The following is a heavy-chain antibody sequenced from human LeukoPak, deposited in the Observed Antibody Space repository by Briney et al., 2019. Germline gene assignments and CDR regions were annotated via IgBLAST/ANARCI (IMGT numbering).Heavy chain of an antibody. CDR1: GFTFSSYG. D-gene: IGHD3-22*01. Sequence: GGSLRLSCAASGFTFSSYGMHSVRQAPGKGLEWVAVIWYDGSNKYYADSVKGRFTISRDNSKNTLYLQMNSLRAEDTAVYYCARDLGYYDSSGYFDWGQGTLVTVSS. J-gene: IGHJ4*02. CDR3: ARDLGYYDSSGYFD. CDR2: IWYDGSNK. V-gene: IGHV3-33*01.